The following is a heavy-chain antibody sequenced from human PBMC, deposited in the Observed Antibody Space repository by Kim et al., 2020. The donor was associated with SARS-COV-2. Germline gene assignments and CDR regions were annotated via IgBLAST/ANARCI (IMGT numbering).Heavy chain of an antibody. Sequence: GGSLRLSCAASGFTFSSYGMHWVRQAPGKGLEWVAVISYDGSNKYYADSVKGRFTISRDNSKNTLYLQMNSLRAEDTAVYYCAKERYSMINSDAFDIWGQGTTVTVSS. V-gene: IGHV3-30-3*01. D-gene: IGHD5-12*01. CDR3: AKERYSMINSDAFDI. CDR2: ISYDGSNK. CDR1: GFTFSSYG. J-gene: IGHJ3*02.